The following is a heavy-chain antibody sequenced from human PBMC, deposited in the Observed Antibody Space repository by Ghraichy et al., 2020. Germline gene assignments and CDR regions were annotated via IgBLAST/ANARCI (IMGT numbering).Heavy chain of an antibody. CDR2: IYYSGST. CDR1: GGSISSSSYY. D-gene: IGHD6-13*01. CDR3: ARGEGSIRSWYSIGNWFDP. Sequence: SETLSLTCTVSGGSISSSSYYWGWIRQPPGKGLEWIGSIYYSGSTYYNPSLKSRVTISVDTSKNQFSLKLSSVTAADTAVYYCARGEGSIRSWYSIGNWFDPWGQGTLVTVSS. V-gene: IGHV4-39*01. J-gene: IGHJ5*02.